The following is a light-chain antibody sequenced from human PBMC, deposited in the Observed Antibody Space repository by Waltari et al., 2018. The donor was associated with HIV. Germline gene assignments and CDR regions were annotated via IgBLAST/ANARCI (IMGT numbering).Light chain of an antibody. J-gene: IGKJ2*01. CDR3: QQRSNWPPAYT. V-gene: IGKV3-11*01. Sequence: ELVLPQFPATLSLSPGKRVTLPCRASQSVSTYLACYQQKPGQAPRLLIYDASTRAAGIPARFSGSGSGTDFTLTISSLETEDFAVYYCQQRSNWPPAYTFGQGTKLEIK. CDR2: DAS. CDR1: QSVSTY.